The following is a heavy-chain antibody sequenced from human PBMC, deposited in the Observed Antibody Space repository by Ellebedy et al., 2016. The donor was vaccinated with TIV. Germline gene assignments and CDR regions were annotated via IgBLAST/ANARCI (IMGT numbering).Heavy chain of an antibody. J-gene: IGHJ4*02. Sequence: GESLKISCAASGFTFSSYVIHWVRQAPGKGLEWVAVISYDGSNKYYADSVKGRFTISRDNSKNTLYLQMSSLRAEDTAVYYCARGIVVVPAADLFDYWGQGTLVTVSS. D-gene: IGHD2-2*01. V-gene: IGHV3-30*14. CDR2: ISYDGSNK. CDR1: GFTFSSYV. CDR3: ARGIVVVPAADLFDY.